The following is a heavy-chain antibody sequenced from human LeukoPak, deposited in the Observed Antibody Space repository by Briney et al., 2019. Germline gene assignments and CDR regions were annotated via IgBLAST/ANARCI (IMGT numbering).Heavy chain of an antibody. J-gene: IGHJ4*02. CDR1: GFTFSSYW. V-gene: IGHV3-7*01. CDR2: IKQDGSEK. Sequence: GGSLRLSCAASGFTFSSYWMSWVRRAPGKGLEWVANIKQDGSEKYYVDSVKGRFTISRDNAKNSLYLQMNSLRAEDTAVYYCARAVDCSSTSCYGGDDYWGQGTLVTVSS. D-gene: IGHD2-2*01. CDR3: ARAVDCSSTSCYGGDDY.